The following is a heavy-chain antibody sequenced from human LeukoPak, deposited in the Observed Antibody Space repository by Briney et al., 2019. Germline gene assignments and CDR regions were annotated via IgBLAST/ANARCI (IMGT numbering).Heavy chain of an antibody. CDR2: VDPEDGET. J-gene: IGHJ4*02. D-gene: IGHD5-18*01. CDR1: GYTFTDYY. V-gene: IGHV1-69-2*01. Sequence: ASVKVSCKVSGYTFTDYYMHWVQQAPGKGLEWMGLVDPEDGETIYAEKFQGRVTITTDESTSTAYMELSSLRSEDTAVYYCARARIQLQYYFDYWGQGTLVTVSS. CDR3: ARARIQLQYYFDY.